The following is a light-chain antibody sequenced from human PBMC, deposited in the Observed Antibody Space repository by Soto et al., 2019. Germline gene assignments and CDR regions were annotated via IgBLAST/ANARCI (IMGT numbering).Light chain of an antibody. CDR2: DAS. J-gene: IGKJ5*01. Sequence: DIQLTQSPSSLSVSVGDRVTITCQTSQDINTCLNWYQQKPGRAPKLLIYDASNLETGVASTFSGSGSWTHFTFTINSLPPEDVGTHYCQQYSTYPITFGQGTRLEIK. CDR3: QQYSTYPIT. CDR1: QDINTC. V-gene: IGKV1-33*01.